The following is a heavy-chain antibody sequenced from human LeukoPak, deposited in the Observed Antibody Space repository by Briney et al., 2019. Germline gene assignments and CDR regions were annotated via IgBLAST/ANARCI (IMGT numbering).Heavy chain of an antibody. CDR2: IIPIFGTA. J-gene: IGHJ4*02. V-gene: IGHV1-69*13. CDR1: GGTFSSYA. CDR3: ASSDYCGGDCSPDY. Sequence: GASVKVSCKASGGTFSSYAISWVRQAPGQGLEWMGGIIPIFGTANYAQKFQGRVTITADESTSTAYMELSSLRSEDTAVYYCASSDYCGGDCSPDYWGQGTLVTVSS. D-gene: IGHD2-21*01.